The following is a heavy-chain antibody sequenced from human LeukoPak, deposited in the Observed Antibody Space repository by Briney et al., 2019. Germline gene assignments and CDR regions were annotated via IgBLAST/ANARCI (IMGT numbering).Heavy chain of an antibody. D-gene: IGHD4-17*01. CDR3: ASSTTVTTIYYYGMDV. CDR2: IIPIFGTA. V-gene: IGHV1-69*13. CDR1: GGTFSSYA. Sequence: SVKVSCKASGGTFSSYAISWVRQAPGQGLEWMGGIIPIFGTANHAQKFQGRVTITADESTSTAYMELSSLRSEDTAVYYCASSTTVTTIYYYGMDVWGQGTTVTVSS. J-gene: IGHJ6*02.